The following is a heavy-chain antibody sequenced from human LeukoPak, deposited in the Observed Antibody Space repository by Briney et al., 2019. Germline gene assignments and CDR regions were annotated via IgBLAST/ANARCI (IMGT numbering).Heavy chain of an antibody. D-gene: IGHD6-13*01. J-gene: IGHJ3*02. CDR3: AKGNWDAGYSSSWTNDAFDI. V-gene: IGHV3-9*03. CDR2: ISWNSGSI. Sequence: GGSLRLSCAASGFSFNEYAIHWVRQAPGKGLEWVSGISWNSGSIAYADSVKGRFTISRDNAKNSLYLQMNSLRAEDMALYYCAKGNWDAGYSSSWTNDAFDIWGQGTMVTVSS. CDR1: GFSFNEYA.